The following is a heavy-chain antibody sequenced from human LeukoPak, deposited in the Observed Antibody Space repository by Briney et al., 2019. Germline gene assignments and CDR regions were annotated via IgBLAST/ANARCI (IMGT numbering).Heavy chain of an antibody. Sequence: PGGSLRLSCAASGFTFSSYWMVWVRQAPGKGLEWVAIIKQDGSEKYYVDSMKGRFTISRDNAKNSLYLQMNSLRAEDTAVYYCARAPEYYYDSSGYYFDYWGQGTLVTVSS. J-gene: IGHJ4*02. CDR2: IKQDGSEK. CDR1: GFTFSSYW. CDR3: ARAPEYYYDSSGYYFDY. D-gene: IGHD3-22*01. V-gene: IGHV3-7*01.